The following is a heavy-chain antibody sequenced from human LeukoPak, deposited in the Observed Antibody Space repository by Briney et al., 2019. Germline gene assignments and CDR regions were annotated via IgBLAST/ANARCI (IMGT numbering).Heavy chain of an antibody. CDR3: ARDTVGDV. V-gene: IGHV3-48*02. J-gene: IGHJ4*02. Sequence: GGSLTLSCAASGFTFSDYSMNWVRQAPGEGLKWISYISRSSSTIYYADSVKGRFTISRDNAKNSLYLQMNSLRDEDTGVFYCARDTVGDVWGQGTLVTVSS. CDR2: ISRSSSTI. CDR1: GFTFSDYS.